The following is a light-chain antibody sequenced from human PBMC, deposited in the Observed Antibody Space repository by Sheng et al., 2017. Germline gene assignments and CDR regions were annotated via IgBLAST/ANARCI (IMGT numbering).Light chain of an antibody. V-gene: IGKV1-27*01. CDR3: QKYNSAPLT. J-gene: IGKJ3*01. CDR1: RSISHF. CDR2: DAS. Sequence: DIQMTQSPSSLSASVGDRVTLTCRANRSISHFLNWYQQKPGKAPKLLIYDASNLETGVPSRFSGSGSGTDFTLTISSLQPEDVATYYCQKYNSAPLTFGPGTKVDIK.